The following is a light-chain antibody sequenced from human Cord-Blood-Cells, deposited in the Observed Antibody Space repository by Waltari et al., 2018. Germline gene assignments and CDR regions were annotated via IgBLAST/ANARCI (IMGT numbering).Light chain of an antibody. V-gene: IGKV1-39*01. J-gene: IGKJ3*01. Sequence: QMTQSPSSLSAPVGARVHLTCGASQSISSYINWYQQKPGKAPKLLIYAASSLQSGVPSRFSGSGAGTDFTLTISSLQPEEFATYYCQQSYSTPLFTFGPGTKVDIK. CDR3: QQSYSTPLFT. CDR2: AAS. CDR1: QSISSY.